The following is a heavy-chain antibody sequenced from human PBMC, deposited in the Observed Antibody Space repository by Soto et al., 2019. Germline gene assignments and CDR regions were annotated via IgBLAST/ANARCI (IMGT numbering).Heavy chain of an antibody. Sequence: PSETLSLTCTVSGGSISSGDYYWSWIRQPPGKGLEWIGYIYYSGSTYYNPSLKSRVTISVDTSKNQFSLKLSSVTAADTAVYYCARVPKLTYYYDSSGYYIDYWGQGTLVTVSS. CDR3: ARVPKLTYYYDSSGYYIDY. J-gene: IGHJ4*02. D-gene: IGHD3-22*01. CDR2: IYYSGST. V-gene: IGHV4-30-4*01. CDR1: GGSISSGDYY.